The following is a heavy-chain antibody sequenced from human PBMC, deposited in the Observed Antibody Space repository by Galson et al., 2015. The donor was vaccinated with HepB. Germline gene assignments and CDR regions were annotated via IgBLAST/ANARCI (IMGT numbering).Heavy chain of an antibody. Sequence: SLRLSCAASGFTVSSSYMSWVRQAPGKGLEWLSVIYNDGYTYTAGPVKGRFTFSRDNSKNTLYLQMNSLRADDTAVYYCARALGCNGDSCFPNFFDSWGQGTLVTVSS. CDR2: IYNDGYT. J-gene: IGHJ4*02. D-gene: IGHD2-15*01. V-gene: IGHV3-53*01. CDR1: GFTVSSSY. CDR3: ARALGCNGDSCFPNFFDS.